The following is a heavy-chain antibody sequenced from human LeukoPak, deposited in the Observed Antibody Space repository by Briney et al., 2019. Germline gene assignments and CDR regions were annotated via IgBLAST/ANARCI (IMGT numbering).Heavy chain of an antibody. D-gene: IGHD3-10*01. V-gene: IGHV5-51*01. CDR3: ARLDYYGSGSYYPPDFDI. Sequence: GESLKISCQGSGYSFTSYWIGWVRQVPGKGLEWMGIIYPGDSDTRYRPSFQGQVTISADKSISNAYMKWSSLKASDPAMYYCARLDYYGSGSYYPPDFDIWGQGTMVTVSS. CDR1: GYSFTSYW. CDR2: IYPGDSDT. J-gene: IGHJ3*02.